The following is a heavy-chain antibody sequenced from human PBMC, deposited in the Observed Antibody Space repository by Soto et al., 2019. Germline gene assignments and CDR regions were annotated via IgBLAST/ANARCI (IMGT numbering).Heavy chain of an antibody. CDR3: ARDRIVVVTAIDYYYYGMDV. V-gene: IGHV1-2*04. CDR2: INPNSGGT. D-gene: IGHD2-21*02. CDR1: GYTFTGYY. Sequence: ASVKVSCKASGYTFTGYYMHWVRQAPGQGLEWKRWINPNSGGTNYAQKFQGWVTMTRDTSISTAFMELSRLRSDDTAVYYCARDRIVVVTAIDYYYYGMDVWGQGTTVTVSS. J-gene: IGHJ6*02.